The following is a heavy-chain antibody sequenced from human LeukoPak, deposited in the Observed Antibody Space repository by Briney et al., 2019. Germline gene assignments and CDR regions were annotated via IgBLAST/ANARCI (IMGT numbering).Heavy chain of an antibody. J-gene: IGHJ4*02. CDR3: ARSTAPYYYDSSGYYYRE. D-gene: IGHD3-22*01. Sequence: SETLSLTCTVSGGSFSSGSYYWSWIRQPPGKGLEWIGYIYYSGSTNYNPSLKSRVTISVDTSKNQFSLKLSSVTAADTAVYYCARSTAPYYYDSSGYYYREWGQGTLVTVSS. CDR2: IYYSGST. V-gene: IGHV4-61*01. CDR1: GGSFSSGSYY.